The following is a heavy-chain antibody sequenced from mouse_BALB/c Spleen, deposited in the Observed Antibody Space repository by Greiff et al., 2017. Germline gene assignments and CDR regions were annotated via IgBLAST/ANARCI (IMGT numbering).Heavy chain of an antibody. CDR2: INSNGGST. D-gene: IGHD4-1*01. CDR1: GFTFSSYG. CDR3: ARDLLGPAY. J-gene: IGHJ3*01. Sequence: EVQLVESGGGLVQPGGSLKLSCAASGFTFSSYGMSWVRQTPDKRLELVATINSNGGSTYYPDSVKGRFTISRDNAKNTLYLQMSSLKSEDTAMYYCARDLLGPAYWGQGTLVTVSA. V-gene: IGHV5-6-3*01.